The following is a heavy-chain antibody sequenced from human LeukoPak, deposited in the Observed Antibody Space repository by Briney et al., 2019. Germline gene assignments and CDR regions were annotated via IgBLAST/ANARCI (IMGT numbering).Heavy chain of an antibody. D-gene: IGHD2-15*01. CDR1: GFGFSNYW. Sequence: GGSLRLSCAASGFGFSNYWMSWVRQAPGKGLQWVADIKQDESEKYYVDSVKGRFTISRDNAKNSMYLQMNSLRAEDTAVYYCARDRYCSDSSCPHFDYWGQGTLVTVSS. J-gene: IGHJ4*02. CDR2: IKQDESEK. CDR3: ARDRYCSDSSCPHFDY. V-gene: IGHV3-7*01.